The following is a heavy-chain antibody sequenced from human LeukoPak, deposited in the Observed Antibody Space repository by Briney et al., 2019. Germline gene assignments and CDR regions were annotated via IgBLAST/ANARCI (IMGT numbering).Heavy chain of an antibody. CDR1: GGSISRSTYY. D-gene: IGHD6-13*01. V-gene: IGHV4-39*01. Sequence: PSETLSLTCTVSGGSISRSTYYGGWIRQPPGKGLEWIGSIYYSGSTYYNPSLKSRVTISVDTSKNQFSLKLSSVTAADTAVYYCARHEVGLPYSSSWYFDYWGQGTLVTVSS. CDR2: IYYSGST. J-gene: IGHJ4*02. CDR3: ARHEVGLPYSSSWYFDY.